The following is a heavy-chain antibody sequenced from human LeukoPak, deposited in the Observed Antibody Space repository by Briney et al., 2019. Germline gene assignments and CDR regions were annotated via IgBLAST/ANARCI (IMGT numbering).Heavy chain of an antibody. D-gene: IGHD5-24*01. CDR1: GYTFTNYY. CDR3: ARGGKGNADGYNQALDY. Sequence: ASVKVSCEASGYTFTNYYIHWVRQAPGQGLEWMGIINPSGGSTTYAQEFQGRVTMTRDTSTSTVYMELSSLRSEGTAVYYCARGGKGNADGYNQALDYWGQGTLVTVSS. CDR2: INPSGGST. J-gene: IGHJ4*02. V-gene: IGHV1-46*01.